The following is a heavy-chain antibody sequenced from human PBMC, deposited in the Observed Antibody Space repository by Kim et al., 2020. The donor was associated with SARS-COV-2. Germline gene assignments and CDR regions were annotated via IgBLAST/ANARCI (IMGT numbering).Heavy chain of an antibody. J-gene: IGHJ6*02. D-gene: IGHD2-2*01. CDR1: GFTFSSYA. CDR2: ISGSGGST. CDR3: AKDGRVHAPPIYYYYYGMDV. V-gene: IGHV3-23*01. Sequence: GGSLRLSCAASGFTFSSYAMSWVRQAPGKGLEWVSAISGSGGSTYYADSVKGRFTISRDNSKNTLYLQMNSLRAEDTAVYYCAKDGRVHAPPIYYYYYGMDVWGQGTTVTVSS.